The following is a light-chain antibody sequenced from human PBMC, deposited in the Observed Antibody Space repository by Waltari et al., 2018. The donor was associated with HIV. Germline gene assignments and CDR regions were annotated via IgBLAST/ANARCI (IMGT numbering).Light chain of an antibody. V-gene: IGLV1-47*01. Sequence: QSVLTQPPSASGTPGQRVTISCSGSSSNLGSNYVYWYQQLPGTAPKLLIYRNNQRPQGVPDRVSGAKSGTSASLAISGLRSEDEADYYWAAWDDSLSGRVFGGGTKLTVL. CDR2: RNN. CDR1: SSNLGSNY. CDR3: AAWDDSLSGRV. J-gene: IGLJ3*02.